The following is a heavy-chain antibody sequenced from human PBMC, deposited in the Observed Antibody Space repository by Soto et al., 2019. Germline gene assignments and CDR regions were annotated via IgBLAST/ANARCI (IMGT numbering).Heavy chain of an antibody. D-gene: IGHD2-15*01. J-gene: IGHJ4*02. V-gene: IGHV4-4*02. CDR1: GGSIANRNW. Sequence: QVQLQESGPGLVQPSGTLSLTCAVSGGSIANRNWWSWVRQTPGKGLEWIGEVYHSGSTNYNPSFESRVTMSIDTSKNQFSLKLTSVTAADTAIYYCARDVAWDSAGGSFDYWGQGTLVTVSS. CDR3: ARDVAWDSAGGSFDY. CDR2: VYHSGST.